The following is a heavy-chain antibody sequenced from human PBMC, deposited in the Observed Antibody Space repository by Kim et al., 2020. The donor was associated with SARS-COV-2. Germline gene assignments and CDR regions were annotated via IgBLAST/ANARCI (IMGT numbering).Heavy chain of an antibody. Sequence: GTQTAAQAFKGRLVVSLDTSVSTAYLQISRLKAEDTAVYYCARERQGVDYWGQGTLVTVSS. CDR2: GTQ. CDR3: ARERQGVDY. V-gene: IGHV7-4-1*02. D-gene: IGHD3-16*01. J-gene: IGHJ4*02.